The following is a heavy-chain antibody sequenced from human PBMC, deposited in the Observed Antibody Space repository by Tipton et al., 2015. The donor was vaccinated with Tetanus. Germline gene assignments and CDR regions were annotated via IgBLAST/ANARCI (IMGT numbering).Heavy chain of an antibody. CDR1: GFNFKTLG. CDR2: ISSGTTM. CDR3: VNFATS. V-gene: IGHV3-48*02. J-gene: IGHJ5*02. Sequence: GSLRLSCAASGFNFKTLGINWVRQAPGKGLEWISYISSGTTMYYADSVKGRFTISRDNAKNSLFLQMNSLRDEDTAVYYCVNFATSWGQGTLVTVSS.